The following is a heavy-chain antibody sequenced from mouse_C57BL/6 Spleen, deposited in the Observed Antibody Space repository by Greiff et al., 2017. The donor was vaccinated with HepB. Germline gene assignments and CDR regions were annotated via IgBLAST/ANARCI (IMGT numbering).Heavy chain of an antibody. V-gene: IGHV1-85*01. Sequence: VKLQQSGPELVKPGASVKLSCKASGYTFTSYDINWVKQRPGQGLEWIGWIYPRDGSTKYNEKFKGKATLTVDTSSSTAYMELHSLTSEDSAVYFCARLRRGGDYAMDYWGQGTSVTVSS. CDR3: ARLRRGGDYAMDY. J-gene: IGHJ4*01. D-gene: IGHD2-12*01. CDR1: GYTFTSYD. CDR2: IYPRDGST.